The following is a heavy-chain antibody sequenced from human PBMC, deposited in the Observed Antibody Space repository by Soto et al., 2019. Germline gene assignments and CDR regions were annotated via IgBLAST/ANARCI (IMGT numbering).Heavy chain of an antibody. V-gene: IGHV3-23*05. CDR3: AKDAVYNDGLWLMDH. D-gene: IGHD2-21*01. CDR2: IYGSGRGI. Sequence: TGGSLRLSCTASGLPHSNFAVMWVRQAPGKGLECVSGIYGSGRGIEYADSVKGRFTISRDNSKNTVYLEMTDLRADDTAIYYCAKDAVYNDGLWLMDHWGQGTQVTVSS. J-gene: IGHJ4*02. CDR1: GLPHSNFA.